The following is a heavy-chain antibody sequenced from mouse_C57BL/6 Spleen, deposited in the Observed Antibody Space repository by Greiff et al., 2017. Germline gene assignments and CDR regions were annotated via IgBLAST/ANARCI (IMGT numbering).Heavy chain of an antibody. J-gene: IGHJ4*01. Sequence: EVKLVESGGGLVQPGGSMKLSCVASGFTFSNYWMNWVRQSPEKGLEWVAQIRLKSDNYATHYAESVKGRFTISRDDSKSSVYLQMNNLRAEDTGMYYCTGGNYVKYYAMDYWGQGTSVTVSS. V-gene: IGHV6-3*01. CDR3: TGGNYVKYYAMDY. D-gene: IGHD2-1*01. CDR2: IRLKSDNYAT. CDR1: GFTFSNYW.